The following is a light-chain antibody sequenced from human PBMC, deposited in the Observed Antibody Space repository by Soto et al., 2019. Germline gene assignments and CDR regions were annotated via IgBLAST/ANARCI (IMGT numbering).Light chain of an antibody. CDR1: QMITTY. Sequence: DIQMTQSPSSLSASVGDRITITCRASQMITTYLNWYQQKPGKPPKLLVYAASNLHSGVPSRFSGSGSGTDFALTLSGLQPEDFATYYCQQSSRSPWTFGQGTTVEIK. CDR3: QQSSRSPWT. CDR2: AAS. J-gene: IGKJ1*01. V-gene: IGKV1-39*01.